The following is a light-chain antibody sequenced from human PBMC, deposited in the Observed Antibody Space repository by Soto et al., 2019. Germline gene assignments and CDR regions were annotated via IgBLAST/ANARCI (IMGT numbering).Light chain of an antibody. CDR1: QSVSSN. CDR3: QQYNNWPPIT. CDR2: GAS. Sequence: EIVMTQSQATLSVSPGARATLSCRASQSVSSNLAWYQQKPGQAPRLLIYGASTRATGIPARFSGSGSGTEFSLTISSLQSEDFAVYYCQQYNNWPPITFGQGTRLEIK. J-gene: IGKJ5*01. V-gene: IGKV3-15*01.